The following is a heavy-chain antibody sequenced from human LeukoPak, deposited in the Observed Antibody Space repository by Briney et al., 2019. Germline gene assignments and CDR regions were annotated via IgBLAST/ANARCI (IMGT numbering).Heavy chain of an antibody. D-gene: IGHD1-26*01. CDR2: IYHSGST. Sequence: PSETLSLTCTVSGYSISSGYYWGWIRQPPGKGLEWIGSIYHSGSTYYNPSLKSRVTISVDTSKNQFSLKLSSVTAADTAVYYCAKRSDSGNYCIDYWGQGTLVTVSS. CDR3: AKRSDSGNYCIDY. CDR1: GYSISSGYY. V-gene: IGHV4-38-2*02. J-gene: IGHJ4*02.